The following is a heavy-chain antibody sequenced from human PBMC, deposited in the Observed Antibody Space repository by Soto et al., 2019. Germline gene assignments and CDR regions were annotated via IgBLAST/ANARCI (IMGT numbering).Heavy chain of an antibody. CDR2: IYYSGST. Sequence: PSETLSLTCTVSGGSISSGGYYWSWIRQHPGKGLEWIGYIYYSGSTYYNPSLKSRVTISVDTSKNQFSLKLSSVTAADTAVYYCARRHSSGYYWFDPWGQGTLVTVSS. CDR3: ARRHSSGYYWFDP. V-gene: IGHV4-31*03. CDR1: GGSISSGGYY. D-gene: IGHD3-22*01. J-gene: IGHJ5*02.